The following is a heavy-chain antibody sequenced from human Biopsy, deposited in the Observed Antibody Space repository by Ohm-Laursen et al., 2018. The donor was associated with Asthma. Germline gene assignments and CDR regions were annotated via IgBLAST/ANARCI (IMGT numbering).Heavy chain of an antibody. CDR3: ARAVDYSHYYGIDV. Sequence: GASVKVSCKTSGYTFNSVGITWVRQAPGQGLEWMGWISVYNGNTKVAQKLQDRVTMIKDTSTSTAYMELRSLRSDDTAVYFCARAVDYSHYYGIDVWGQGTTVTVS. D-gene: IGHD3-10*01. V-gene: IGHV1-18*01. CDR1: GYTFNSVG. J-gene: IGHJ6*02. CDR2: ISVYNGNT.